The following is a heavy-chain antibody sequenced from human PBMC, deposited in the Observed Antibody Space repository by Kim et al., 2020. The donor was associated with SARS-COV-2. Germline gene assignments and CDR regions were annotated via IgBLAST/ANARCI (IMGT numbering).Heavy chain of an antibody. CDR2: IYHSGST. D-gene: IGHD4-17*01. CDR3: ASLRWPGDFDY. J-gene: IGHJ4*02. Sequence: SETLSLTCTVSGYSISSGYYWGWIRQPPGKGLEWIGSIYHSGSTYYNPSLKSRVTISVDTSKNQFSLKLSSVTAADTAVYYCASLRWPGDFDYWGQGTLVTVSS. CDR1: GYSISSGYY. V-gene: IGHV4-38-2*02.